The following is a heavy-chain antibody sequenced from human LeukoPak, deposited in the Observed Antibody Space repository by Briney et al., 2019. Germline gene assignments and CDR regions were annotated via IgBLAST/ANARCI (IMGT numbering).Heavy chain of an antibody. CDR3: ARGGNYDSSGKDY. Sequence: GGSLRLSCAASGFTFSGYWMHWVRQVPEKGLVLVSRIDNGGSGTTYADSVKGRFTVSRDNAKNTLYLQMNSLRAEDTAVYYCARGGNYDSSGKDYWGQGTLVTVSS. J-gene: IGHJ4*02. CDR1: GFTFSGYW. CDR2: IDNGGSGT. D-gene: IGHD3-22*01. V-gene: IGHV3-74*01.